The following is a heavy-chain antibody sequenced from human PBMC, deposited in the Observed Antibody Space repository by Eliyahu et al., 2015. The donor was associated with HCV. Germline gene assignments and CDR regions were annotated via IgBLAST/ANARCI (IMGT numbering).Heavy chain of an antibody. Sequence: QVQLVQSGAEVKKPGASVKVSCKASGYTFTSYGISWVRQAPGQGLEWMGWISAYNGNTNYAQKLQGRVTMTTDTSTSTAYMELRSLRSDDTAVYYCARDHYDSSGYYYVEGGGASDYWGQGTLVTVSS. CDR3: ARDHYDSSGYYYVEGGGASDY. V-gene: IGHV1-18*01. CDR2: ISAYNGNT. J-gene: IGHJ4*02. D-gene: IGHD3-22*01. CDR1: GYTFTSYG.